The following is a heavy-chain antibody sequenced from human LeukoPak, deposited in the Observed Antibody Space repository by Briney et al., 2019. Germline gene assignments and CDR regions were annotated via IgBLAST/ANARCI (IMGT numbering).Heavy chain of an antibody. CDR2: IWYDGSNK. Sequence: GGSLRLSCAASGFTFSRYGMHWVRQAPGKGLEWVAAIWYDGSNKYYVDSVKGRFTISRDNSKNTLYLQMNSLRAEDTAVYYCAKDVTIFGVAVYYVDVWGKGTTVTVSS. V-gene: IGHV3-33*06. CDR1: GFTFSRYG. D-gene: IGHD3-3*01. J-gene: IGHJ6*03. CDR3: AKDVTIFGVAVYYVDV.